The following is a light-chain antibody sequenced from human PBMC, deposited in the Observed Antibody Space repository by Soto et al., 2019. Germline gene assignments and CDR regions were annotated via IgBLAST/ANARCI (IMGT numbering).Light chain of an antibody. CDR2: GNT. J-gene: IGLJ2*01. Sequence: QSVLTQPPSVSGAPGQRVTISCTGSSSNIGAGYDVQWYQQLPGAAPRLLIFGNTNRPSGVPDRFSGSRSVTSASLAISGRHAEVEADYYYQSYDISLSVSVVFGGGTKVTVL. CDR1: SSNIGAGYD. V-gene: IGLV1-40*01. CDR3: QSYDISLSVSVV.